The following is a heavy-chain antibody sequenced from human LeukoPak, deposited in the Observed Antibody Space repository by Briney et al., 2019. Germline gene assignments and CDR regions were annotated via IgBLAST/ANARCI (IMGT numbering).Heavy chain of an antibody. J-gene: IGHJ4*02. V-gene: IGHV4-4*07. CDR1: GGSISSYY. CDR3: ASSPRESGYYYFDY. CDR2: IYTSGST. D-gene: IGHD3-3*01. Sequence: SETLSLTCTASGGSISSYYWSWIRQPAGKGLEWIGRIYTSGSTNYNPSLKSRVTMSVDTSKNQFSLKLSSVTAADTAVYYCASSPRESGYYYFDYWGQGTLVTVSS.